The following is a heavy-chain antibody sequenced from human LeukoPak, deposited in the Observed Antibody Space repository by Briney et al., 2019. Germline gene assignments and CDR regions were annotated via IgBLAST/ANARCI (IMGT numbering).Heavy chain of an antibody. J-gene: IGHJ3*02. Sequence: ASVKVSCKASGYTFTSYYMHWVRQAPGQGLEWMGIINPSGGSTSYAQKFQGRVTMTRDTSTSTVYMELSSLRSEDTAVYYCARSVPGQQLGPWFDIWGQGTMVTVSS. V-gene: IGHV1-46*01. CDR2: INPSGGST. CDR3: ARSVPGQQLGPWFDI. CDR1: GYTFTSYY. D-gene: IGHD6-13*01.